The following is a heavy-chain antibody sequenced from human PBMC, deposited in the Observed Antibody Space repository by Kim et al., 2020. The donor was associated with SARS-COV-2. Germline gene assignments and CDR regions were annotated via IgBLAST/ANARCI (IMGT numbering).Heavy chain of an antibody. Sequence: SETLSLTCAVYGGSFSGYYWSWIRQPPGKGLEWIGEINHSGSTNYNPSPKSRVIITVDTSTNQLALQLSSVTVSDTAVYYCARGPGYSSGWYGARNWFDPWGQGTLVTVSS. CDR3: ARGPGYSSGWYGARNWFDP. CDR2: INHSGST. D-gene: IGHD6-13*01. V-gene: IGHV4-34*01. CDR1: GGSFSGYY. J-gene: IGHJ5*02.